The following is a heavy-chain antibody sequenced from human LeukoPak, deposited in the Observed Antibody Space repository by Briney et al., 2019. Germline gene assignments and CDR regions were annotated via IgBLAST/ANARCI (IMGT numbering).Heavy chain of an antibody. CDR3: ARVEDCTNGVCLSDAFDI. Sequence: ASVKVSCKASGYTFTRYGISWVRPAPGEGLEWMGWISTNSDEIHYARKFQGRVTLTTDTSASTAYMEVRSLRSDDTAVYYCARVEDCTNGVCLSDAFDIWGQGTMDTVSS. V-gene: IGHV1-18*01. CDR1: GYTFTRYG. D-gene: IGHD2-8*01. CDR2: ISTNSDEI. J-gene: IGHJ3*02.